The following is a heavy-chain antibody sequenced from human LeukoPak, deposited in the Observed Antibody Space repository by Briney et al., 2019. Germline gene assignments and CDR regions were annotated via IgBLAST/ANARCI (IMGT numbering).Heavy chain of an antibody. J-gene: IGHJ3*01. V-gene: IGHV6-1*01. CDR1: GDSVASNSTA. D-gene: IGHD5-24*01. Sequence: SQTLSLTCVISGDSVASNSTACNWIRQSPSRGLEWLGRTYYRSKWYNDYAVSVKSRITINPDTSKNQFSLQLNSVNPEDTAVYYCARGGQGDGYSADEAFDFWGQGTMVTVS. CDR3: ARGGQGDGYSADEAFDF. CDR2: TYYRSKWYN.